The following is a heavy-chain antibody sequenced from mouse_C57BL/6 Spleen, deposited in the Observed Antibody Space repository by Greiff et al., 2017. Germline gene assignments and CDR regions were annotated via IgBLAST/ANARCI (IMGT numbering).Heavy chain of an antibody. J-gene: IGHJ4*01. CDR1: GYAFSSYW. CDR2: IYPGDGDT. CDR3: ARGGDGYYAMDY. Sequence: QVQLQQSGAELVKPGASVKISCKASGYAFSSYWMNWVKQRPGKGLEWIGQIYPGDGDTNYNGKFKGKATLTADKSSSTAYMQLSSLTSEDSAVYFCARGGDGYYAMDYWGQGTSVTVSS. D-gene: IGHD2-3*01. V-gene: IGHV1-80*01.